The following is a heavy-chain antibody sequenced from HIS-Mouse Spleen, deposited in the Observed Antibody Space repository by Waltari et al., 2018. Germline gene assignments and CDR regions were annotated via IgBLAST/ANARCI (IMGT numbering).Heavy chain of an antibody. CDR3: AREIPYSSSWYDWYFDL. D-gene: IGHD6-13*01. J-gene: IGHJ2*01. CDR2: IYYSGRT. Sequence: QLQLQESGPGLVKPSETLSLTCTVSGGSISSSSYYWGWIRQPPGKGLEWIGSIYYSGRTYYNPSLKSRVTISVDTSKNQFSLKLNAVTAADTAVYYCAREIPYSSSWYDWYFDLWGRGTLVTVSS. CDR1: GGSISSSSYY. V-gene: IGHV4-39*07.